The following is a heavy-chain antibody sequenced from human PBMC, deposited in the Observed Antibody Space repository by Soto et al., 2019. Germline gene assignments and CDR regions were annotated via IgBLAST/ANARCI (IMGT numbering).Heavy chain of an antibody. J-gene: IGHJ4*02. Sequence: QLQLQESGPGLVKPSETLSLTCRVSDGSMNSDSSYWGWIRQPPGKGLEWIGVINHSGSTYHNLSVKGRVTMSVDASRNQFSRKLTSMTAADTAVYYCARLGGYVSVGYYYLWDSWGQGTLVTVSS. V-gene: IGHV4-39*01. CDR3: ARLGGYVSVGYYYLWDS. D-gene: IGHD3-22*01. CDR1: DGSMNSDSSY. CDR2: INHSGST.